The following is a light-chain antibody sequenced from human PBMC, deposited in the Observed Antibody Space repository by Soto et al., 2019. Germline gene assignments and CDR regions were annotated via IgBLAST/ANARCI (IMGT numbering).Light chain of an antibody. V-gene: IGKV3-20*01. J-gene: IGKJ1*01. CDR2: GAS. Sequence: EIVLTQSPGTLSLSPGERATLSCRASQTINSNYLAWYQQKPGQAPRLLIYGASNRATGISGRFSGSGSGTDFTLTINALEPGDSAVYYCQQYGQSPAFGQGARVEIK. CDR1: QTINSNY. CDR3: QQYGQSPA.